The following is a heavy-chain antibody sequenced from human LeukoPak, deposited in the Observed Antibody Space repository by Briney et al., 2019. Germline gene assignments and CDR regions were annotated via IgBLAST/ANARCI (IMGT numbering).Heavy chain of an antibody. J-gene: IGHJ4*02. D-gene: IGHD6-13*01. CDR1: GFTFNSYR. V-gene: IGHV3-48*04. CDR3: AREGGSSWYSPFDY. CDR2: ISSSGSTI. Sequence: GGSLRLSCAASGFTFNSYRMNWVRQAPGKGLEWVSHISSSGSTIYYADSVKGRFTISRDNAKNSLYLQTNSLRAEDTAVYYCAREGGSSWYSPFDYWGQGTLVTVSS.